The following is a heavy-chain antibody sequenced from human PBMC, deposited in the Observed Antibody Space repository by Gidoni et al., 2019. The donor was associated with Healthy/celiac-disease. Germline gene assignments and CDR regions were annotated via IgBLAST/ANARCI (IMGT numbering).Heavy chain of an antibody. D-gene: IGHD6-19*01. Sequence: EVQLVESGGGLVQPGGSLSHSCPAFGFTFSSYWMSWVRQAPGKGLEWGANIKQDGSEKYYVDSVKGRFTISRDNAKNSLYLQMNSLRAEDTAVYYCARDASGWSLFDYWGQGTLVTVSS. CDR3: ARDASGWSLFDY. V-gene: IGHV3-7*03. CDR1: GFTFSSYW. CDR2: IKQDGSEK. J-gene: IGHJ4*02.